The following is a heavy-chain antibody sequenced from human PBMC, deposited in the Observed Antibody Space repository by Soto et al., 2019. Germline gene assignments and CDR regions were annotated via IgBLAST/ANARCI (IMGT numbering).Heavy chain of an antibody. V-gene: IGHV1-18*01. CDR1: GYTFTSDG. Sequence: SVKVSCKGAGYTFTSDGSSWGRQAPGQGLEWMGWISAYNGNTNYAQKLQGRVTMTTDTSTSTAYMELRSLRSDDTAVYYCARGDRYYYDSSGSSYWGQGTLVTVSS. CDR3: ARGDRYYYDSSGSSY. J-gene: IGHJ4*02. CDR2: ISAYNGNT. D-gene: IGHD3-22*01.